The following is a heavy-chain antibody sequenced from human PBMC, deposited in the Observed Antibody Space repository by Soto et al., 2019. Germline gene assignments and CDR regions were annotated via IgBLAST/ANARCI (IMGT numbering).Heavy chain of an antibody. Sequence: GGSLRLSCAGSGFTFSRYAMNWVRQAPGRGLEWVSIISSRGDRTSYAESVKGRFTISRDDSKNTLFLHMNSLGAEDTGVYYCTTSNLGVDFWGPGTLVTVSS. CDR2: ISSRGDRT. CDR3: TTSNLGVDF. CDR1: GFTFSRYA. V-gene: IGHV3-23*01. J-gene: IGHJ4*02. D-gene: IGHD2-15*01.